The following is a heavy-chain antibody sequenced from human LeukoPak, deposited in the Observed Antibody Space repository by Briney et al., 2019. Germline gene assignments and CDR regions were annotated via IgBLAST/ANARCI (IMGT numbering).Heavy chain of an antibody. Sequence: SETLSLTCTVSGGSISSYYWSWIRQPAGKGLEWIGRIYTSGSTNYNPPLKSRVTMSVDTSKNQLSLKLSSVTAADTAVYYCAREPTIFGSYNWFDPWGQGTLVTVSS. CDR1: GGSISSYY. CDR3: AREPTIFGSYNWFDP. J-gene: IGHJ5*02. CDR2: IYTSGST. V-gene: IGHV4-4*07. D-gene: IGHD3-3*01.